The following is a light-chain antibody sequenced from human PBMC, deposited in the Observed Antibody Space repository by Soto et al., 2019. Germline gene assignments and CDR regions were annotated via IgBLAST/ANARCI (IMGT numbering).Light chain of an antibody. CDR2: GAS. V-gene: IGKV1-5*01. CDR3: QQCHRYLT. Sequence: DIQMTQSPSSLSASVGDRVTITCRASQSISTYLNWYQQKPGKAPKLLISGASSLQSGVPSRFSGSASGTEFTLTISSLQPDDIATYYCQQCHRYLTFGQGTKV. CDR1: QSISTY. J-gene: IGKJ1*01.